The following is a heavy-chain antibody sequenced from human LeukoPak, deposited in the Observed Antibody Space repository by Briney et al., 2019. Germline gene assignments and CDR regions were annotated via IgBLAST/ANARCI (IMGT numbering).Heavy chain of an antibody. J-gene: IGHJ4*02. CDR3: ARDRVGYYDSSGYYDY. V-gene: IGHV1-18*01. Sequence: ASVKVSCKASGYTFTSYGISWVRQAPGQGLEWMGWISAYNGNTNYAQKLQGRVTMTTDTSTSTAYMELRSLRSDDTAVYYCARDRVGYYDSSGYYDYWGQGTLVTVSS. CDR1: GYTFTSYG. D-gene: IGHD3-22*01. CDR2: ISAYNGNT.